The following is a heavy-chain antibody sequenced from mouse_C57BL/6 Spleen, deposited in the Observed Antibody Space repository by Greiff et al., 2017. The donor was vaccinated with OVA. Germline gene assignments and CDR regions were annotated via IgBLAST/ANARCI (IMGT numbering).Heavy chain of an antibody. Sequence: ESGPGLVKPSQSLSLTCSVTGYSITSGYYWNWIRQFPGNKLEWMGYISYDGSNNYNPSLKNRISITRDTSKNQFFLKLNSVTTEDTATYYCARDPDYYGSSYDYFDYWGQGTTLTVSS. CDR1: GYSITSGYY. J-gene: IGHJ2*01. CDR2: ISYDGSN. V-gene: IGHV3-6*01. D-gene: IGHD1-1*01. CDR3: ARDPDYYGSSYDYFDY.